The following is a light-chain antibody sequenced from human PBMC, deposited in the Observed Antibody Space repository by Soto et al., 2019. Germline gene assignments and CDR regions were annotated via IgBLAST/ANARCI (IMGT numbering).Light chain of an antibody. Sequence: QAVVTQPPSASGTPGQRVTISCSGSSSNIGSNYVYWYQQLPGTAPKLLIYRTNQRPSGVPDRFSGSKSGTSASLAISGLRSEDEADYYCAAWDDSLSGDVVFGGGTKVTVL. CDR3: AAWDDSLSGDVV. V-gene: IGLV1-47*01. CDR1: SSNIGSNY. CDR2: RTN. J-gene: IGLJ2*01.